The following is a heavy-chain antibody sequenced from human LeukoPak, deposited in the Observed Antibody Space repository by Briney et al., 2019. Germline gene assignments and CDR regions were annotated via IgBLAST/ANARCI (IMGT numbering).Heavy chain of an antibody. D-gene: IGHD5-24*01. V-gene: IGHV3-7*01. CDR2: IKQDGSEK. CDR1: GFTFSSYW. Sequence: GGSLRLSCAASGFTFSSYWMSWVRQAPGKGLEWVANIKQDGSEKYYVDSVKGRFTISRDNAKNSLYLQMNSLRAEDTAVYYCARYRDGCKPVRTFDPWGQGTLVTVSS. CDR3: ARYRDGCKPVRTFDP. J-gene: IGHJ5*02.